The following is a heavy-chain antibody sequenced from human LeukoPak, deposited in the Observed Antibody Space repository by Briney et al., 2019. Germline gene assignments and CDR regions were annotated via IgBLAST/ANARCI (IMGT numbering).Heavy chain of an antibody. CDR1: GVTFSSSG. V-gene: IGHV3-30*02. Sequence: GGSLRLSCAASGVTFSSSGMRWVRQAPGEGLGRVSFIRNDGSNKNYVDSVKGRFTISRDNSKNTLYLQMNSLRAEDTAVYYCAEDLNDIQLYDYWGQGTLVTVSS. CDR2: IRNDGSNK. J-gene: IGHJ4*02. CDR3: AEDLNDIQLYDY. D-gene: IGHD5-18*01.